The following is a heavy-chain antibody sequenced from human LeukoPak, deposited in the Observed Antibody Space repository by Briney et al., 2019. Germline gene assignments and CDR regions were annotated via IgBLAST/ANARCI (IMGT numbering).Heavy chain of an antibody. Sequence: SETLSLTCTVSGGSISSGSYYWSWNRQPAGKGLEWIGRIYTSGSTNYNPSLKSRVTISVDTSKNQFSLKLSSVTAADTAVYYCARDRYRGQTYYYYYMDVWGKGTTVTVSS. D-gene: IGHD3-16*02. CDR3: ARDRYRGQTYYYYYMDV. CDR2: IYTSGST. V-gene: IGHV4-61*02. CDR1: GGSISSGSYY. J-gene: IGHJ6*03.